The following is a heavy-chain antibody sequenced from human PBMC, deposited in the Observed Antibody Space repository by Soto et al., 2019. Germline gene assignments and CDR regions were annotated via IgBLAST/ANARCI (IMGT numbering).Heavy chain of an antibody. D-gene: IGHD6-13*01. J-gene: IGHJ5*02. CDR2: IYYSGST. CDR3: ARERPDGSRLDP. CDR1: GGSISSGDYY. V-gene: IGHV4-30-4*01. Sequence: PSETLSLTCTVSGGSISSGDYYWIGIRQPPGKGLEWIGYIYYSGSTYYNPSLKSRVTLSVYTSKNQFSLKLSSVTAADTAVYYCARERPDGSRLDPWGQGTLVTVSS.